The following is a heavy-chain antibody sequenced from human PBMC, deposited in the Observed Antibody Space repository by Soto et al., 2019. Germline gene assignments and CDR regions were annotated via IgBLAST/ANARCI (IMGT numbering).Heavy chain of an antibody. J-gene: IGHJ4*02. Sequence: PSETLSLTCTVSGGSISSYYWSWIRQPPGKGLEWIGYIYYSGSTNYNPSLKSRVTISVDTSKNQFSLKLSSVTAADTAVYYCASGGYSTIFRVVNYYFGSWGQGTLVTVSS. V-gene: IGHV4-59*01. CDR3: ASGGYSTIFRVVNYYFGS. D-gene: IGHD3-3*01. CDR1: GGSISSYY. CDR2: IYYSGST.